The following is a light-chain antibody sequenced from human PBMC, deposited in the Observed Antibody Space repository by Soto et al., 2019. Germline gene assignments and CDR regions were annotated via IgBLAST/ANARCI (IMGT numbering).Light chain of an antibody. Sequence: DIQMTQSPSSLSASVGERVTITCRASQRINTYVNWYQQKPGKAPKLLIYAASSLQSGVPSRFSGSGSGTDFTLTISGLQPADFATYYCQQSYSALITFAQGTRLEIK. CDR1: QRINTY. V-gene: IGKV1-39*01. CDR2: AAS. J-gene: IGKJ5*01. CDR3: QQSYSALIT.